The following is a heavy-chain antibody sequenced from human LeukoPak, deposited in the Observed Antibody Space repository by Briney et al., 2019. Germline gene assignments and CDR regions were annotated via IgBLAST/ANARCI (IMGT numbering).Heavy chain of an antibody. CDR2: IYYSGST. J-gene: IGHJ6*03. D-gene: IGHD6-6*01. V-gene: IGHV4-59*12. CDR1: GGSISSYY. Sequence: PSETLSLTCTVSGGSISSYYWSWIRQPPGKGLEWIGYIYYSGSTNYNPSLKSRVTISVDTSKNQFSLKLSSVTAADTAVYYCARGRYSSSRRGLYYMDVWGKGTTVTVSS. CDR3: ARGRYSSSRRGLYYMDV.